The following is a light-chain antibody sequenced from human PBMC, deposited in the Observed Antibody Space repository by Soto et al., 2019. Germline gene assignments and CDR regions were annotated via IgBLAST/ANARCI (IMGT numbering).Light chain of an antibody. J-gene: IGKJ5*01. CDR1: QSVGSD. CDR2: GAS. Sequence: IVMTQSPATLSVSPGERDTLSCRASQSVGSDLAWYQQKPGQAPRLLIYGASSRATGIPDRFSGSGSGTDFTLTISRLEPEDFAVYYCQQRMNWPLTFGQGTRLEVK. V-gene: IGKV3D-15*01. CDR3: QQRMNWPLT.